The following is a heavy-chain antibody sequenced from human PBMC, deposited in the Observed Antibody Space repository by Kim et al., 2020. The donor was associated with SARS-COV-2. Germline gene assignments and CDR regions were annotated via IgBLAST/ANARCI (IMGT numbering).Heavy chain of an antibody. J-gene: IGHJ6*03. Sequence: GGSLRLSCAASGFTFSSYAMHWVRQAPGKGLEWVAVISYDGSNKYYADSVKGRFTISRDNSKNTLYLQMNSLRAEDTAVYYCARASIVVVPAAIRYYYYYMDVWGKGTTVTVSS. CDR1: GFTFSSYA. CDR3: ARASIVVVPAAIRYYYYYMDV. D-gene: IGHD2-2*01. CDR2: ISYDGSNK. V-gene: IGHV3-30-3*01.